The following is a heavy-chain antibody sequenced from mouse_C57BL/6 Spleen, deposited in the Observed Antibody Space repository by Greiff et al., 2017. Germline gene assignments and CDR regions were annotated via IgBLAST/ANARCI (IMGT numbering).Heavy chain of an antibody. CDR1: GFTFSDYG. V-gene: IGHV5-17*01. J-gene: IGHJ4*01. D-gene: IGHD2-1*01. CDR2: ISSGSSTI. Sequence: EVKLVESGGGLVKPGGSLKLSCAASGFTFSDYGMHWVRQAPEKGLEWVAYISSGSSTIYYADTVKGRFTISRDNAKHTLFLQMTSLRSEDTAMYYCARRDGNYPYYYAMDYWGQGTSVTVSS. CDR3: ARRDGNYPYYYAMDY.